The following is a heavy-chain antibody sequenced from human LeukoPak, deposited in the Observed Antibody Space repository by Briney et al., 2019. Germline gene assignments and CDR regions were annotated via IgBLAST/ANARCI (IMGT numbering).Heavy chain of an antibody. D-gene: IGHD6-13*01. CDR2: ISSSGST. CDR3: ARAAGYSSSWYGY. V-gene: IGHV4-61*02. J-gene: IGHJ4*02. Sequence: PSETLTLTCTVSGDSISSGDYYWSWIRQPAGKGLEWIGRISSSGSTNYNPSLKSRVTISVDTSKNQFSLKLSSVTAADTAVYYCARAAGYSSSWYGYWGQGTLVTVSS. CDR1: GDSISSGDYY.